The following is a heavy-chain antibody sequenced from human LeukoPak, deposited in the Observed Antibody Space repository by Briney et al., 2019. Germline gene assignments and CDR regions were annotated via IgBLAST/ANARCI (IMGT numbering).Heavy chain of an antibody. V-gene: IGHV6-1*01. CDR1: GDTISSNNAA. CDR3: TSGWALNA. J-gene: IGHJ5*02. CDR2: TYFRSDWHQ. D-gene: IGHD3-16*01. Sequence: SQTLSLTCVVSGDTISSNNAAWNWLRQAPSRGLEWLGRTYFRSDWHQDYAASVKGRIRIDSDTSKNQFSLHLTSMTPGDTAVYYCTSGWALNAWGQGTLVTASS.